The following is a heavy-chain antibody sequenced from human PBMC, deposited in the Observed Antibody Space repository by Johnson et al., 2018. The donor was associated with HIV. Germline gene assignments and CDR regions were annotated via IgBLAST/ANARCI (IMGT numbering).Heavy chain of an antibody. V-gene: IGHV3-20*04. D-gene: IGHD4-23*01. CDR3: ASQRWKQGDAFDI. Sequence: EHLVESGGGVVQPGRSLRLSCAASGFSFGSYGMSWVRQALGKGLEWVSGITWNGGSTGYADSVKGRFTISRDNAKNSLYLQMNSLRAEDTTVYYCASQRWKQGDAFDIWGQGTMVTVSS. CDR2: ITWNGGST. CDR1: GFSFGSYG. J-gene: IGHJ3*02.